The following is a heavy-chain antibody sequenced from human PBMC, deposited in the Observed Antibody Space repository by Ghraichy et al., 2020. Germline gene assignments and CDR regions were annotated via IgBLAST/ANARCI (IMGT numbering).Heavy chain of an antibody. D-gene: IGHD4-17*01. CDR3: ASDVGTVTTSRFDS. V-gene: IGHV4-30-4*07. CDR2: VFHSGST. Sequence: SENLSLTCTVSGGTVSSCDSSWSWIRQPPGKGLEWIGYVFHSGSTYYNPSLMSRVSISVDTSKNQFSLRLTSVTAADSAVYSCASDVGTVTTSRFDSWGQGPLVTVVS. CDR1: GGTVSSCDSS. J-gene: IGHJ5*01.